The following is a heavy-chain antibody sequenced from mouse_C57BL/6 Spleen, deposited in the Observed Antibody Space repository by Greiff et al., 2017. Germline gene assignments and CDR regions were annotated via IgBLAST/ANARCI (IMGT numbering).Heavy chain of an antibody. D-gene: IGHD2-4*01. J-gene: IGHJ2*01. CDR3: ARGGGLRRGFDY. CDR1: GYSFTGYY. V-gene: IGHV1-42*01. CDR2: INPSTGGT. Sequence: EVKLVESGPELVKPGASVKISCKASGYSFTGYYMNWVKQSPEKSLEWIGEINPSTGGTTYNQKFKAKATLTVDKSSSTAYMQLKSLTSEDSAVYYCARGGGLRRGFDYWGQGTTLTVSS.